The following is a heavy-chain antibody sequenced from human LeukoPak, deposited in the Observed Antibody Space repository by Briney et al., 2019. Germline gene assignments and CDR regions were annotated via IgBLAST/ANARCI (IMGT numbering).Heavy chain of an antibody. D-gene: IGHD3-9*01. CDR2: FYSADTT. V-gene: IGHV3-66*04. Sequence: PGGSLRLSCAASGFSVSSTYMSWVRQAPGKGLEWVSAFYSADTTYYANSVKGRFTISRDNSKNILYLQMNSLRAEDTAVYYCARRLLTGYYEFWGQGTLVTVSS. CDR3: ARRLLTGYYEF. J-gene: IGHJ4*02. CDR1: GFSVSSTY.